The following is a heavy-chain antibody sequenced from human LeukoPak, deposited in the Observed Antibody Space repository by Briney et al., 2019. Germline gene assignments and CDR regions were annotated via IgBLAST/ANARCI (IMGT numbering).Heavy chain of an antibody. CDR2: INHSGST. J-gene: IGHJ5*02. CDR3: AKGAGGFSYYNWFDP. V-gene: IGHV4-34*01. CDR1: GGSFSGYY. D-gene: IGHD5-18*01. Sequence: PSETLSLTCAVYGGSFSGYYWSWIRQPPGKGLKWIGEINHSGSTNYNPSLKSRVTISVDTSKNQFSLKLSSVTAADTAICYCAKGAGGFSYYNWFDPWGQGTLVTVSS.